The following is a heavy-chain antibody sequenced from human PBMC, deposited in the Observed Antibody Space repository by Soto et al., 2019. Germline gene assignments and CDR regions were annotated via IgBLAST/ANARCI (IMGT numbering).Heavy chain of an antibody. CDR2: IRKSGST. CDR1: GASISDLD. Sequence: VQLQESGPGLVKPSETLSLTCTVSGASISDLDWSWTRQAPGKGLERIGYIRKSGSTNYDSSVQSRVTISVDTSKNQFPLKLRSVTAADTAVYYRATGAWGNDYWGQGILVTVSS. CDR3: ATGAWGNDY. D-gene: IGHD3-16*01. J-gene: IGHJ4*02. V-gene: IGHV4-59*11.